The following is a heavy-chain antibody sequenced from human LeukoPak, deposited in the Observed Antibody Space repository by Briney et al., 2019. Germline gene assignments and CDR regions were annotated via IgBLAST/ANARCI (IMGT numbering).Heavy chain of an antibody. J-gene: IGHJ4*02. Sequence: SVKVSCKASGGTFSSYAISWVRQAPGQGLEWMGRIIPILGITNYAQKFQGRVTITADKSTSTAYMELSSLRSEDTAVYYCARGSTTVTYYFDYWGQGTLVTVSS. CDR3: ARGSTTVTYYFDY. V-gene: IGHV1-69*04. CDR2: IIPILGIT. D-gene: IGHD4-17*01. CDR1: GGTFSSYA.